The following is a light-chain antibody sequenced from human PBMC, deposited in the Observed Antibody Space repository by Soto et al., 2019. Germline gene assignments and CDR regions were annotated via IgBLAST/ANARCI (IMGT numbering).Light chain of an antibody. V-gene: IGKV3-15*01. J-gene: IGKJ2*01. CDR1: QSVSSK. Sequence: EIVMTQSPATLSVSPGERATLSCRASQSVSSKLAWYQQKPGQAPRLLIYGASTRATGIPARFSGSGSGTEFTLTISSLQSEDFAVYYCQQYNNWPPFTFGQGTKLELK. CDR3: QQYNNWPPFT. CDR2: GAS.